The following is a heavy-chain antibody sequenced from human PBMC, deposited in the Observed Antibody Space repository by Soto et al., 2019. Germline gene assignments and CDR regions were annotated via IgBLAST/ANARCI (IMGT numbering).Heavy chain of an antibody. CDR1: GGSISSSSYY. V-gene: IGHV4-39*01. J-gene: IGHJ5*02. D-gene: IGHD5-18*01. Sequence: SETLSLTCTVSGGSISSSSYYWGWIRQPPGKGLEWIGSIYYSGSTYYNPSLKSRVTISVDTSKNQFSLKLSSVTAADTAVYYCARPGGYSYGVRFDPWGQGTLVTVSS. CDR3: ARPGGYSYGVRFDP. CDR2: IYYSGST.